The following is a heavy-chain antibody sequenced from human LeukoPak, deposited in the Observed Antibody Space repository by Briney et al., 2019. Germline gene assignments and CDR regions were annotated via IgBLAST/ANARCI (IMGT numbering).Heavy chain of an antibody. CDR3: ARGPGSIVVSGYYYYYYMDV. J-gene: IGHJ6*03. V-gene: IGHV1-8*03. D-gene: IGHD3-22*01. Sequence: AASVKVSCKASGYTFTSYDINWVRQATGQGLEWMGWMNPNSGNTGYAQKFQGRVTITRNTSISTAYTELSSLRSEDTAVYYCARGPGSIVVSGYYYYYYMDVWGKGTTVTVSS. CDR1: GYTFTSYD. CDR2: MNPNSGNT.